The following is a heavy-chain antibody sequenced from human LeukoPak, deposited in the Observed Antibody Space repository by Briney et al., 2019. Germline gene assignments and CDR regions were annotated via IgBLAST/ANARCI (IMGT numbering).Heavy chain of an antibody. Sequence: GGSLRLSCGASGLTFSSYSMNWVRQAPGKGLEWVSYISSDSGTIYQADSVKGRFTISRDDAKNSLYLQMNSLRAEDTAVYHCARAAQPGFDPWGQGTLVIVSS. V-gene: IGHV3-48*01. CDR2: ISSDSGTI. D-gene: IGHD1-14*01. J-gene: IGHJ5*02. CDR3: ARAAQPGFDP. CDR1: GLTFSSYS.